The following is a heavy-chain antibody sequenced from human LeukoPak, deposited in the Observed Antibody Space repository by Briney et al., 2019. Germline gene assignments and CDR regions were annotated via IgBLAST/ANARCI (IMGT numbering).Heavy chain of an antibody. J-gene: IGHJ4*02. CDR1: GGSITNYY. CDR3: ARGGRLLGKFDY. Sequence: SETLSLTCTVSGGSITNYYWSWIRQPPGKGLEWIGYIYYSGSTNYNPSLKSRVTISVDTSTNQFSLKLSSVTAADTAVYFCARGGRLLGKFDYWGQGTLVTVSS. V-gene: IGHV4-59*01. D-gene: IGHD3-22*01. CDR2: IYYSGST.